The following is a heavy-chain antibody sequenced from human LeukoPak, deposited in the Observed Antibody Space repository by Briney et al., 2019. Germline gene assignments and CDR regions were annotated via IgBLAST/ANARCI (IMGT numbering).Heavy chain of an antibody. CDR1: GGSMSSYY. CDR2: ISTSGST. V-gene: IGHV4-4*07. CDR3: ARGPSGYYGMAV. Sequence: SETLSLTCAVSGGSMSSYYWSWIRQFAGKGLEWIGRISTSGSTSYNPSLKSRVTMSVDTSKNQFSLILTSVTAADTAVYYCARGPSGYYGMAVWAKGPRSPSP. D-gene: IGHD3-10*01. J-gene: IGHJ6*02.